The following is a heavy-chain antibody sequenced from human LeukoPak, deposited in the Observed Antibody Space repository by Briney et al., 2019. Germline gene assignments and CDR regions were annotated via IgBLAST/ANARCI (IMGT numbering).Heavy chain of an antibody. V-gene: IGHV3-23*01. Sequence: GGSLRLSCAASGFTFSTYAMSWVRQAPGKGLEWVSAISSSGDNTYYADSVKGRFTISRDNSKNTLYLQMNSLRAEDTAVYYCAKRPADCTTITCPLIDYDYYGMDVWGQGTTVTVSS. CDR2: ISSSGDNT. D-gene: IGHD2-8*01. J-gene: IGHJ6*02. CDR3: AKRPADCTTITCPLIDYDYYGMDV. CDR1: GFTFSTYA.